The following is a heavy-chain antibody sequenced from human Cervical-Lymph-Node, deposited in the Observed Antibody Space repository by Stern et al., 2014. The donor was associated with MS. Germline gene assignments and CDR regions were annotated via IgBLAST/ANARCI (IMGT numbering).Heavy chain of an antibody. V-gene: IGHV4-59*01. CDR3: ARATDL. J-gene: IGHJ5*02. Sequence: VQLVESGPGLLRPSETLSLTCTVSGASITSYYWSWIRQPPGKGLEWIGYIYYSGTTNYNASLKGRVAISIDKSKTQFSLRLSSVTAADTAFYYCARATDLWGQGTLVTVSS. CDR1: GASITSYY. CDR2: IYYSGTT.